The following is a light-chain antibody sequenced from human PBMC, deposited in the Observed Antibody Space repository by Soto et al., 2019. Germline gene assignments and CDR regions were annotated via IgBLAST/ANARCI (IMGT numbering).Light chain of an antibody. Sequence: EIVLTQSPGTLSMSPGERATLSCRTSQSVSSSYLAWYQLKPGQAPRLLIYGASSKATGIPDRFSGSGSGTVFTLTISRLEPEDFAVYYCQQYGSSPLTFGGGTKVDIK. CDR3: QQYGSSPLT. V-gene: IGKV3-20*01. CDR1: QSVSSSY. J-gene: IGKJ4*01. CDR2: GAS.